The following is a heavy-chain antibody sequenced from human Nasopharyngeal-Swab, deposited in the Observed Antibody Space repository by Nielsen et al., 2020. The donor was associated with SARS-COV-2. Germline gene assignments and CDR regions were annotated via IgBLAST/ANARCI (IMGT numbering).Heavy chain of an antibody. Sequence: GESLKISCAASGFTFNNYNFNWVRQAPGKGLEWVSSISRSSSYIYYADSVKGRFTISRDNAKNSLYLQMNSLRAEDTAVYYCARDGLDYDFWSAYFMDVWGQVTTVTVSS. V-gene: IGHV3-21*01. CDR3: ARDGLDYDFWSAYFMDV. J-gene: IGHJ6*02. CDR2: ISRSSSYI. CDR1: GFTFNNYN. D-gene: IGHD3-3*01.